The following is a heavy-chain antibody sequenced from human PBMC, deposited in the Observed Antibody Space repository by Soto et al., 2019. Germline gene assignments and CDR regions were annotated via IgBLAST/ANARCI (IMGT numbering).Heavy chain of an antibody. CDR1: GFIFSGYS. V-gene: IGHV3-30-3*01. CDR3: ARDLGVRVVRGVTHYYYYGMDV. J-gene: IGHJ6*02. D-gene: IGHD3-10*01. Sequence: QVQLVESGGGVVQPGRSLRLSCAASGFIFSGYSMHWVRQAPGKGLEWVAVISYDGSNKYYADSVKGRFTISRDNSKNTLYLQMNSLRAEDTTLYYCARDLGVRVVRGVTHYYYYGMDVWGQGTTVTVSS. CDR2: ISYDGSNK.